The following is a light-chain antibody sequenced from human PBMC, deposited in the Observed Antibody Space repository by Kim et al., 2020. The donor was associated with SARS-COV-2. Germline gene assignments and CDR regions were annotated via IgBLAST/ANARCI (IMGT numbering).Light chain of an antibody. CDR3: SSFTSKNTVV. CDR2: DVN. CDR1: SSDIGRYTL. V-gene: IGLV2-14*02. Sequence: QSALTQPASVSGSPGQSITISCSGTSSDIGRYTLVSWYQQHPGKAPQLMIYDVNKRPSGVSNRFSASKSANTASLTISGLQPEDEADYYCSSFTSKNTVVFGGGTQLTVL. J-gene: IGLJ2*01.